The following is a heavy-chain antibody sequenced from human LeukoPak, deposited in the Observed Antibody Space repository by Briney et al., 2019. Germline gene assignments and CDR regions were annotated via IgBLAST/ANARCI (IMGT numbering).Heavy chain of an antibody. D-gene: IGHD3-3*01. CDR1: GFTFSSYS. V-gene: IGHV3-21*01. Sequence: GGSLRLSCAASGFTFSSYSMNWVRQAPGKGLEWVSSISSSSSYIYYADSVRGRFTISRDNAKNSLYLQMNSLRAEDTAVYYCARAGGQRYDFWSGSAGGYFDYWGQGTLVTVSS. J-gene: IGHJ4*02. CDR2: ISSSSSYI. CDR3: ARAGGQRYDFWSGSAGGYFDY.